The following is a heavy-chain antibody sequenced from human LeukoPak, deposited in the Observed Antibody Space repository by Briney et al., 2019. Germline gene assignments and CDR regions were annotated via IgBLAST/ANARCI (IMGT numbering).Heavy chain of an antibody. CDR2: INTNTGNP. Sequence: GASVKVSCKTSGHTFTSYAINWMRQAPGQGLEWMGWINTNTGNPTYAQGFTGRFVFSLDTSVSTAYLQISSLKADDTAVYYCAREGWFDPWGQGTLVTVSS. J-gene: IGHJ5*02. V-gene: IGHV7-4-1*02. CDR3: AREGWFDP. CDR1: GHTFTSYA.